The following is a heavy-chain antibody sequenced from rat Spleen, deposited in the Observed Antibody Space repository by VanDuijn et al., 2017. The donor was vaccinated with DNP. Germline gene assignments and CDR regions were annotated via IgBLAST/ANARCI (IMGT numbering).Heavy chain of an antibody. CDR1: GYSITSNY. Sequence: EVQLKESGPGLVQPSQSLSLTCSVTGYSITSNYWGWIRKFPGNKMEWMAYISYSGSTGYNSSLKSRISITRDTSKNQLFLHLKSVTTEDTATYYCARAYNDGAYHPNWYFDFWGPGTMVTVSS. CDR2: ISYSGST. J-gene: IGHJ1*01. CDR3: ARAYNDGAYHPNWYFDF. V-gene: IGHV3-1*01. D-gene: IGHD1-12*03.